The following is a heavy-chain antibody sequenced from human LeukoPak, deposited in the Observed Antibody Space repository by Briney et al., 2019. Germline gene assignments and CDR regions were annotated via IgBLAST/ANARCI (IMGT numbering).Heavy chain of an antibody. CDR3: ARRRAASWSFDS. CDR1: GFTFSSYG. J-gene: IGHJ4*02. D-gene: IGHD6-13*01. Sequence: SGGSLRLSCAASGFTFSSYGMSWVRQAPGKGLEWVSVIYTDGRTYSADSMKGRFTLSRDNSKNTLYLQMSSLRAEDTAVYYCARRRAASWSFDSWGQGTLVTVSS. CDR2: IYTDGRT. V-gene: IGHV3-66*04.